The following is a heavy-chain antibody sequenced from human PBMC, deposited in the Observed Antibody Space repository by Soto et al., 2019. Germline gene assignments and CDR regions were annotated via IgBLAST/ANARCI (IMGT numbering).Heavy chain of an antibody. CDR1: GFTFSSYA. D-gene: IGHD2-21*01. V-gene: IGHV3-23*01. J-gene: IGHJ4*02. CDR2: ISGSGGST. Sequence: VGSLRLSCAASGFTFSSYAMSWVRQAPGKGLEWVSAISGSGGSTYYADSVKGRFTISRDNSKNTLYLQMNSLRAEDTAVYYCAKDDSPLYYFDYWGQGTLVTVSS. CDR3: AKDDSPLYYFDY.